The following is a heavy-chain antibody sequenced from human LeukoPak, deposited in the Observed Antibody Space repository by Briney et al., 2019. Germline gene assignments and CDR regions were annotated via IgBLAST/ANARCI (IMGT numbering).Heavy chain of an antibody. J-gene: IGHJ5*02. Sequence: SETLSLTCAVYGGSFSGYYWSWIRQPPGKGLEWIGEINHSGSTNYNPSLKSRVTISVDTSKNKFSLKLSSVTGADPAVYYCARGRPMATIGPNWFDPWGQGTLVTVSS. CDR1: GGSFSGYY. V-gene: IGHV4-34*01. CDR3: ARGRPMATIGPNWFDP. CDR2: INHSGST. D-gene: IGHD5-24*01.